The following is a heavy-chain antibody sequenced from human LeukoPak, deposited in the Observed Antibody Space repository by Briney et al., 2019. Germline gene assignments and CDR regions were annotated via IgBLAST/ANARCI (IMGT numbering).Heavy chain of an antibody. Sequence: GGSLRLSCVASGFTLRVNYMTWIRQTPGRGLEWVSVIYSDGTTKYADSAKGRFTISRDNSKNTLYLQMNSLRAEDTAVYYCATSRDYYDNNGYYPYYFDYWGQGTLVTVSS. CDR2: IYSDGTT. CDR1: GFTLRVNY. V-gene: IGHV3-53*05. J-gene: IGHJ4*02. CDR3: ATSRDYYDNNGYYPYYFDY. D-gene: IGHD3-22*01.